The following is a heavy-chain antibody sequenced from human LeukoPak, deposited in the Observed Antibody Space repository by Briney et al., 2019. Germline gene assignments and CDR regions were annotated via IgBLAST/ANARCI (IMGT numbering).Heavy chain of an antibody. CDR2: IIPIFGTA. V-gene: IGHV1-69*13. CDR1: GGTFSSYA. J-gene: IGHJ4*02. D-gene: IGHD2-2*01. CDR3: ASKGGCSSTSCYEEDY. Sequence: SVKVSCKASGGTFSSYAISWVRQPPGQGLEWMGGIIPIFGTANYAQKFQGRVTITADESTSTAYMELSSLRSEDTAVYYCASKGGCSSTSCYEEDYWGQGTLVTVSS.